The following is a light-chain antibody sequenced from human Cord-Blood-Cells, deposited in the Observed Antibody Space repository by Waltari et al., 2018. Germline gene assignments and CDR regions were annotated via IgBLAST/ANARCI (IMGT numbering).Light chain of an antibody. CDR1: XXDVGSYNL. CDR3: CSYAGSSTFKV. Sequence: QSALTQPASVSGSPGQXXXXXXXXXXXDVGSYNLXXWYQQHPGKAPKLMIYEGSKRPSGVSNRFSGSKSGNTASLTISGLQAEDEADYYCCSYAGSSTFKVFGGGTKLTVL. V-gene: IGLV2-23*03. J-gene: IGLJ2*01. CDR2: EGS.